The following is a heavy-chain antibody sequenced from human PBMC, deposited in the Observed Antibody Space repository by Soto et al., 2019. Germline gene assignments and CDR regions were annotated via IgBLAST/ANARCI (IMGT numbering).Heavy chain of an antibody. CDR3: ARGGAYCGGDCSQQYLDY. J-gene: IGHJ4*01. V-gene: IGHV4-61*01. CDR1: GGSVNSGSYY. Sequence: SETLSLTCTVSGGSVNSGSYYWSWIRQPPGKGLEWIGYIYYNGRTNYNPSLKSSVTLSADTSKNQFSLKLNYVTTSDTAVYYCARGGAYCGGDCSQQYLDYFGHGALVTVSS. CDR2: IYYNGRT. D-gene: IGHD2-21*02.